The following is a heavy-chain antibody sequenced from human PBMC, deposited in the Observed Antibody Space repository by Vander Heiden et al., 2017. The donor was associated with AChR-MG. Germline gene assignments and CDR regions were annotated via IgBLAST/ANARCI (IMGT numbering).Heavy chain of an antibody. CDR3: ARRQVQGGIKRSPRFDP. Sequence: EVQLVESGGGLVQPGGSLRPSCAAPEFTFPAYWMTWVRQAPGRGLEWVASINQDGSEKYYVDSAKGRFTISRDNAKNSLYLQMNSLRAEDTAVYYCARRQVQGGIKRSPRFDPWGQGSLVTVSS. CDR2: INQDGSEK. CDR1: EFTFPAYW. V-gene: IGHV3-7*01. J-gene: IGHJ5*02. D-gene: IGHD3-10*01.